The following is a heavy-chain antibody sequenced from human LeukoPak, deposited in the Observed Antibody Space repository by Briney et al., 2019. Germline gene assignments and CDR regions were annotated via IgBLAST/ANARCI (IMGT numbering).Heavy chain of an antibody. D-gene: IGHD3-22*01. CDR3: ASGHYDSSGYVDDY. Sequence: SETLSLTCTVSNGSISSSAYYWGWVRQSPGKGLQWIGSVYFSGITYYNESLKSRLTISVDKSNNQFSLKVRSVTAADTAVYYCASGHYDSSGYVDDYWGQGTLVTVSS. V-gene: IGHV4-39*07. CDR1: NGSISSSAYY. CDR2: VYFSGIT. J-gene: IGHJ4*02.